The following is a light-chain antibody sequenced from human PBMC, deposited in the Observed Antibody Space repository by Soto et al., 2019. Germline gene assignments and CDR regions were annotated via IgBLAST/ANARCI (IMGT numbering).Light chain of an antibody. CDR1: PSVSSN. J-gene: IGKJ5*01. CDR2: GAS. CDR3: QQYNSWRPMT. V-gene: IGKV3-15*01. Sequence: EIVITKSPATLSVSPGKRATLSCKTSPSVSSNLARYQQQPGQAPRLLTYGASISATGISARSSGSGSGTEFTLTISSLQSEDFAVYYCQQYNSWRPMTFGQGTRLGIK.